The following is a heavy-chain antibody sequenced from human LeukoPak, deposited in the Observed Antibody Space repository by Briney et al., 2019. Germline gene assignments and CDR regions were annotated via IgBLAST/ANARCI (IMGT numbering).Heavy chain of an antibody. V-gene: IGHV3-48*03. CDR2: ITSSGGAV. CDR1: GFTFSSYG. Sequence: GGSLRLSCAASGFTFSSYGMNWVRQAPGKGLEWVSYITSSGGAVYYADSVKGRFTISRDNAKSSLYLQMKGLKAEDTAVYYCARPPSITNPYFGMDVWGQGTTVTVSS. CDR3: ARPPSITNPYFGMDV. D-gene: IGHD3-3*01. J-gene: IGHJ6*02.